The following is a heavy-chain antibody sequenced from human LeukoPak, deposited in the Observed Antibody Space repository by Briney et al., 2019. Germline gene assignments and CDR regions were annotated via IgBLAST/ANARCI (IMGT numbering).Heavy chain of an antibody. CDR1: GFTVSSNY. J-gene: IGHJ6*03. CDR3: ARRIGYCSGAICYYDYYMDV. CDR2: IYSGGST. V-gene: IGHV3-53*05. Sequence: SGGSLRLSCAASGFTVSSNYMSWVRQAPGKGLEWVSVIYSGGSTYYADSVKGRFTISRDNSKNTLYLQMNSLRAEDTAVYYCARRIGYCSGAICYYDYYMDVWGKGTTVTISS. D-gene: IGHD2-15*01.